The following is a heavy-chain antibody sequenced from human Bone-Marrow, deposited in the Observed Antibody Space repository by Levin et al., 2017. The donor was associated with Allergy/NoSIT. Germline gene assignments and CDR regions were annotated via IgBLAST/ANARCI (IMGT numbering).Heavy chain of an antibody. CDR1: GDSITSYY. CDR2: MKTSGST. D-gene: IGHD1-1*01. V-gene: IGHV4-4*07. CDR3: ARGEILGTAIFFYGMDV. Sequence: SQTLSLTCTVSGDSITSYYWTWIRQPAGKGLEWIGRMKTSGSTDYNPSLRSRVTVSVDTSKNQFSLRLTSVTAADTAVYYCARGEILGTAIFFYGMDVWGQGTAVTVSS. J-gene: IGHJ6*02.